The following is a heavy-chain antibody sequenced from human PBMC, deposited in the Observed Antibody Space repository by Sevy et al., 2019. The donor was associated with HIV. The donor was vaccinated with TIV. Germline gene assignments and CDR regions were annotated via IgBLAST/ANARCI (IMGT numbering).Heavy chain of an antibody. CDR3: STDPIIVLLVTDGMDV. D-gene: IGHD2-8*02. Sequence: GGSLRLSCAASGFSFSHAWMTWVRQAPGKGLEWVGRIKSKPDGGTIDYAAPVKCRFTISRDDSKNTLYLQMNSLKTEDTAVYYCSTDPIIVLLVTDGMDVWGQGTTVNVSS. J-gene: IGHJ6*02. CDR1: GFSFSHAW. V-gene: IGHV3-15*01. CDR2: IKSKPDGGTI.